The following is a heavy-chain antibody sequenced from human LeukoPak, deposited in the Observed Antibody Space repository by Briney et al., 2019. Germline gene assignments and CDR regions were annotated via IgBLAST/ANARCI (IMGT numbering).Heavy chain of an antibody. CDR3: ARGGMYYDFWSGYYGEYYYYYMDV. CDR1: GGSISSYY. CDR2: IYTSGST. D-gene: IGHD3-3*01. Sequence: SETLSLTCTVSGGSISSYYWSWIRQPAGRGLEWIGRIYTSGSTNYNPSLKSRVTISVDTSKNQFSLKLSSVTAADTAVYYCARGGMYYDFWSGYYGEYYYYYMDVWGKGTTVTVSS. J-gene: IGHJ6*03. V-gene: IGHV4-4*07.